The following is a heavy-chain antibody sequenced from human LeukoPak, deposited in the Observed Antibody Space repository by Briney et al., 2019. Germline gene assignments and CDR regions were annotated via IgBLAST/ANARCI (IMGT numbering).Heavy chain of an antibody. V-gene: IGHV3-9*01. CDR2: ISWNSGTI. CDR3: AKDVTGTGAFDI. CDR1: GFTFDDYA. J-gene: IGHJ3*02. D-gene: IGHD1-7*01. Sequence: GRSLRLSCAASGFTFDDYAMHWVRQAPGKGLEWVSGISWNSGTIGYADSVKGRFTISRDNAKNSLYLQMHSLRAEDTAFYFCAKDVTGTGAFDIWGQETMVTVSS.